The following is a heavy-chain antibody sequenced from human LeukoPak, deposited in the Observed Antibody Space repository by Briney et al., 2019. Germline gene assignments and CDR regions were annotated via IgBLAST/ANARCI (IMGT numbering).Heavy chain of an antibody. V-gene: IGHV3-23*01. CDR2: ISGSGGST. CDR1: GFTFSSYA. J-gene: IGHJ2*01. D-gene: IGHD6-19*01. Sequence: PGGSLRLSCAASGFTFSSYAMSWVRQAPGKGLEWVSAISGSGGSTYYADSVKGRFTISRDNSKNTLYLQMNSLRAEDTAVYYCAKDRESSGWTEGYFDLWGRGTLVTLSS. CDR3: AKDRESSGWTEGYFDL.